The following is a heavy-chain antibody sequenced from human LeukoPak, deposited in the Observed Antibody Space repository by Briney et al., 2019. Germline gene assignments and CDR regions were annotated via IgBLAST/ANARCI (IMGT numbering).Heavy chain of an antibody. Sequence: GRSLRLSCAASGFTFSSYAMRWVRQAPGKGLEWVSAISGSGGSTYYADSVKGRFTISRDNSKNTLYLQMNSLRAEDTAVYYCAKKGDHYGDYDLHNWFDPWGQGTLVTVSS. D-gene: IGHD4-17*01. V-gene: IGHV3-23*01. CDR2: ISGSGGST. CDR3: AKKGDHYGDYDLHNWFDP. CDR1: GFTFSSYA. J-gene: IGHJ5*02.